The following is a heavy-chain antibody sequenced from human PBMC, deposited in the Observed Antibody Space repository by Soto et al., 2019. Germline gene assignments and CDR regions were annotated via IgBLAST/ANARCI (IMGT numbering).Heavy chain of an antibody. V-gene: IGHV4-30-4*01. CDR1: GGSISSGDYY. Sequence: SETLSLTCTVSGGSISSGDYYWSWIRQPPGKGLEWIGYIYYSGSTYYNPSLKSRVTISVDTSKNQFSLKLSSVTAADTAVYYCARAQGYYDSSGYYPGPYYYGMDVWGQGTTVTVSS. J-gene: IGHJ6*02. D-gene: IGHD3-22*01. CDR2: IYYSGST. CDR3: ARAQGYYDSSGYYPGPYYYGMDV.